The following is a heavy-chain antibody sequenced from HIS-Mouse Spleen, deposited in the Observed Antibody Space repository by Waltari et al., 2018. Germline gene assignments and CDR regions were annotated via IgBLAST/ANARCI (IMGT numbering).Heavy chain of an antibody. Sequence: RVTLRESGPALVKPTQTLTLTCTFSGFSLSTSGMCVSWIRQPPGKALEWLARIDWDDDKYYSTSLKTRLTISKDTSKNQVVITMTNMDPVDTATYYCARIAEGYSSGWYAFDYWGQGTLVTVSS. CDR1: GFSLSTSGMC. J-gene: IGHJ4*02. D-gene: IGHD6-19*01. CDR3: ARIAEGYSSGWYAFDY. CDR2: IDWDDDK. V-gene: IGHV2-70*11.